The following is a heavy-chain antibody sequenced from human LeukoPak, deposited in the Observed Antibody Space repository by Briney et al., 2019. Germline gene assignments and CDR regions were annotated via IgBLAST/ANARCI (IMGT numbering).Heavy chain of an antibody. CDR2: IISSSSYF. CDR3: ARDHNSYDGGYYYYMDV. J-gene: IGHJ6*03. V-gene: IGHV3-21*01. CDR1: AFTLTIPS. Sequence: GGSLCPSCRAYAFTLTIPSMNWAGQHPGRGLEWVSSIISSSSYFYYGHSGKGRFTPSRDNAKNSLYLQMNSLRDEDTAVYYCARDHNSYDGGYYYYMDVWGKGTTVTVSS. D-gene: IGHD2-8*01.